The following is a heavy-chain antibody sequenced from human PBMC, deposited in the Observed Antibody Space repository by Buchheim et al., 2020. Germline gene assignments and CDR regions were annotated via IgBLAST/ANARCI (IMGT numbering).Heavy chain of an antibody. CDR1: GFTFSSYA. CDR2: ISYDGSNK. CDR3: AREAFGELDPFYYYYGMDV. V-gene: IGHV3-30-3*01. D-gene: IGHD3-10*01. Sequence: QVQLVESGGGVVQPGRSLRLSCAASGFTFSSYAMHWVRQAPGKGLEWVAVISYDGSNKYYADSVKGRFTISRDNSKNTLYLQMNSLRAEDTAVYYCAREAFGELDPFYYYYGMDVWGQGTT. J-gene: IGHJ6*02.